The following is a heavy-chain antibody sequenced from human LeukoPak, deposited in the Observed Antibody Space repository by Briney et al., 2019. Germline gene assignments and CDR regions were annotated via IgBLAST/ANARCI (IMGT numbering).Heavy chain of an antibody. CDR3: ARGYSSSWHLNWFDP. Sequence: SETLSLTCTVSGDSLSTYYWSWVRQPPGKGLEWIGYIYYSGSTNYNPSLKSRITISVDTSKNQFSLKLSSVTAADTAVYYCARGYSSSWHLNWFDPWGQGTLVTVSS. CDR1: GDSLSTYY. V-gene: IGHV4-59*08. J-gene: IGHJ5*02. D-gene: IGHD6-13*01. CDR2: IYYSGST.